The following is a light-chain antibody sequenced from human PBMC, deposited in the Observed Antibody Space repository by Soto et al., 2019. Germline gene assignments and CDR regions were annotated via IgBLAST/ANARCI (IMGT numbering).Light chain of an antibody. CDR3: HQRQSWPRP. J-gene: IGKJ1*01. CDR1: QYINTR. V-gene: IGKV3-11*01. CDR2: QTS. Sequence: EIVLTQSPATLSSFPGDRVTLSCRASQYINTRLAWYQHRPGQAPRLLSYQTSIRAAGIPARFSASGSGTDFTLTISDVQPEDFALYYCHQRQSWPRPFGQGTKVDI.